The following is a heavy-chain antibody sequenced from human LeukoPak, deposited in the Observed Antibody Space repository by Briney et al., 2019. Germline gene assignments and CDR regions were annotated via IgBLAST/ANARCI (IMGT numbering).Heavy chain of an antibody. J-gene: IGHJ4*02. Sequence: ASGTLSLTCAVSGYSISSGYYWGWIRQPPGKGLEWIGTIYQTGNTYYHASLKSRVTISVDTSKNQFSLRLRSVTAADTAVYYCARLNGDAVYFDYWGQGTLVTVSS. D-gene: IGHD4-17*01. CDR3: ARLNGDAVYFDY. CDR2: IYQTGNT. CDR1: GYSISSGYY. V-gene: IGHV4-38-2*01.